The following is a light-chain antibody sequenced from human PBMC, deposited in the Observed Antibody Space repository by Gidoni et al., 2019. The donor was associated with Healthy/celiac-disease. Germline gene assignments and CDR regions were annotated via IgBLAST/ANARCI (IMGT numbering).Light chain of an antibody. CDR2: DVS. CDR3: CSYAGSYTFVV. CDR1: SSDVGGYNY. V-gene: IGLV2-11*01. J-gene: IGLJ2*01. Sequence: QSPLPPPRSVSGSPGQSVTISCTGTSSDVGGYNYVSGYQQHPGKAPKLMIYDVSKRPSGVPDRFSGSKSGNTASLTISGLQAEDEADDYCCSYAGSYTFVVFGGGTKLTVL.